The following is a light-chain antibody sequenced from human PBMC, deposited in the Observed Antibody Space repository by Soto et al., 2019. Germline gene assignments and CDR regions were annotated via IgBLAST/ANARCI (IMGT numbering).Light chain of an antibody. CDR1: SGDIASNF. Sequence: NFMLTQPHSVSESPGKTVTISCTRSSGDIASNFVQWYQQRPGSAPTAVIYEDNQRSSGVPDRITGSKSGTSASLAISGLRSEDEADYYCAVWDNSLNGVAFGGGTKLTVL. CDR3: AVWDNSLNGVA. CDR2: EDN. V-gene: IGLV6-57*04. J-gene: IGLJ2*01.